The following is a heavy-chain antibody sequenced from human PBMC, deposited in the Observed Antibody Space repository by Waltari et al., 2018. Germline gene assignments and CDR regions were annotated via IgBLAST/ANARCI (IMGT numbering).Heavy chain of an antibody. J-gene: IGHJ4*02. D-gene: IGHD3-22*01. V-gene: IGHV4-34*01. Sequence: QVQLQQWGAGLLKPSETLSLTCAVYGGSFSGYYWSWIRQPPGKGLEWIGEINHSGSTNYNPSPKSRVTISVDTSKNQFSLKLSSVTAADTAVYYCARHSLLHYYDSSGYYENWGQGTLVTVSS. CDR3: ARHSLLHYYDSSGYYEN. CDR1: GGSFSGYY. CDR2: INHSGST.